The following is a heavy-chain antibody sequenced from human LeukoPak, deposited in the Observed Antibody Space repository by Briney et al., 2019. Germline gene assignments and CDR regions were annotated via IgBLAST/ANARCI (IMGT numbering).Heavy chain of an antibody. V-gene: IGHV3-23*01. J-gene: IGHJ3*02. D-gene: IGHD3-22*01. CDR3: AKSYYYDSSGYYRGAFDI. CDR1: GFTFSSYA. Sequence: GGSLRLSCAASGFTFSSYAMSWVRQAPGKGLEWVSAISGSGGSTYYADSVKGRFTISRDNSKNTVYLQMNSLRAEDTAVYYCAKSYYYDSSGYYRGAFDIWGQGTMVTVSS. CDR2: ISGSGGST.